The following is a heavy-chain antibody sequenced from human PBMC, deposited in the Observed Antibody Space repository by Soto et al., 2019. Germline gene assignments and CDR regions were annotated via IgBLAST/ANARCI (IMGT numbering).Heavy chain of an antibody. CDR2: IDNSGTS. J-gene: IGHJ3*02. Sequence: QGQLQESGPGLVKPSQTLSLTCTVSGGSISSGGYYWGWIRQHPGKGLEWIGYIDNSGTSYYNPSLKSRVTISVDTSKNQFSLNLSSVTAADTAVYYWARVGISGTIDAFDIWGQGTMVTVSS. D-gene: IGHD1-20*01. CDR1: GGSISSGGYY. CDR3: ARVGISGTIDAFDI. V-gene: IGHV4-31*03.